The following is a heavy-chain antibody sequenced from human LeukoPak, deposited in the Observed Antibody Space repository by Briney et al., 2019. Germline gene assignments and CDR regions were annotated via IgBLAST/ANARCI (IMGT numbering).Heavy chain of an antibody. V-gene: IGHV4-34*01. CDR1: GGSFSGYY. CDR2: INHSGST. Sequence: SETLSLTCAVYGGSFSGYYWSWIRQPPGKGLEWIGEINHSGSTNYNPSLKSRVTISVDTSKNQFSLKLSSVTAADTAVYYCARLYSGSYIYWGQGTLVTVSS. CDR3: ARLYSGSYIY. D-gene: IGHD1-26*01. J-gene: IGHJ4*02.